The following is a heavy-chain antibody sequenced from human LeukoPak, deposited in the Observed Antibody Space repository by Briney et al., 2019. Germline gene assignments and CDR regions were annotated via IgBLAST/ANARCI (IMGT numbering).Heavy chain of an antibody. J-gene: IGHJ4*02. V-gene: IGHV3-64D*06. Sequence: GGSLRLSCSASGFTFRSFVLHWVRQAPGKGLEYVSSISSNGDNIYHADFVKGRFTISRDNFKNALYLQMSSLRAEDTAVYYCVRGSSYYYDSSGYYVEYWGQGTLVTVSS. D-gene: IGHD3-22*01. CDR2: ISSNGDNI. CDR1: GFTFRSFV. CDR3: VRGSSYYYDSSGYYVEY.